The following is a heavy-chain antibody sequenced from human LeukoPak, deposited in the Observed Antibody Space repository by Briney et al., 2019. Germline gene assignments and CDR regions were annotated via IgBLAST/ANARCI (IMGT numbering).Heavy chain of an antibody. CDR1: GFTFRSYW. V-gene: IGHV3-7*04. J-gene: IGHJ4*02. CDR3: ARARIDY. Sequence: PGGSLRLSCVVSGFTFRSYWMSWVRQAPGKGGEWGANIKEDGSEKYSVDSVKGRFTISSDNAKNLLYLQMRSLRAEDTAVYYCARARIDYWGQGTLVTVSS. CDR2: IKEDGSEK. D-gene: IGHD1-14*01.